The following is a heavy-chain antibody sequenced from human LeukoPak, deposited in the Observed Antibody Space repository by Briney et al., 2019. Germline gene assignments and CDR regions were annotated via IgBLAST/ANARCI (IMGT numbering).Heavy chain of an antibody. Sequence: GGFLRLSCAASGFTFSDYYMSWIRQAPGKGLEWVSYISSSGSTIYYADSVKGRFTISRDNAKNSLYLQMNSLRAEDTAVYYCARITYYDFWSGPPHMDVWGKGTTVTVSS. CDR2: ISSSGSTI. D-gene: IGHD3-3*01. CDR1: GFTFSDYY. J-gene: IGHJ6*03. V-gene: IGHV3-11*04. CDR3: ARITYYDFWSGPPHMDV.